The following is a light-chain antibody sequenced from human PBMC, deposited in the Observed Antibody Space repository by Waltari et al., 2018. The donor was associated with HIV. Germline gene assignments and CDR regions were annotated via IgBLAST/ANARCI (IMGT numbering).Light chain of an antibody. CDR1: QKISRY. CDR2: GAS. CDR3: QQSYGAPFT. J-gene: IGKJ5*01. V-gene: IGKV1-39*01. Sequence: IQMTQSPSALSASVGDTGPITCRASQKISRYLNWYQKKVGEAPKLLVYGASSLQSGVPARFRGSGSGSEYFLSISSLKSDDFATYFCQQSYGAPFTFG.